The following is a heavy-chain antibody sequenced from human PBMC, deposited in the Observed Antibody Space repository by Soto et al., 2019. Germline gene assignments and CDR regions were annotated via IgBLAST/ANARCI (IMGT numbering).Heavy chain of an antibody. CDR3: AKAYYYDSSASFDY. D-gene: IGHD3-22*01. J-gene: IGHJ4*02. CDR2: TSGNGCST. Sequence: GSLRPYCAASGFTFSTSAMSWVRQAQGKGLEWVSATSGNGCSTYYADSVKGRFTISRDNSNSTPYLQMDGLRAGDTAVYYCAKAYYYDSSASFDYWGQGTLVTVSS. V-gene: IGHV3-23*01. CDR1: GFTFSTSA.